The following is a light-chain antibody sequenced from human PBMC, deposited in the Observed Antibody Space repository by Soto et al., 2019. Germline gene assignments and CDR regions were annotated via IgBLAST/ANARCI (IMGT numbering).Light chain of an antibody. CDR3: QQYTNWPRT. J-gene: IGKJ1*01. CDR2: GAS. Sequence: MTQSPAALSVSQGERATLSCRASQSVSSNLAWYQQKPGQAPRLLIHGASTRATGIPARFSGSGSGTEFILTISSLQSEDFAVYYCQQYTNWPRTFGQGTKV. CDR1: QSVSSN. V-gene: IGKV3-15*01.